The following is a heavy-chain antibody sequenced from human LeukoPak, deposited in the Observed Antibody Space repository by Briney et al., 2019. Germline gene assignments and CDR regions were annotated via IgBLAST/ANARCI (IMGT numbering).Heavy chain of an antibody. CDR1: GYTFTDYA. Sequence: ASVKVSCKASGYTFTDYAMNWVRQAPGQRLEWMGWINAGNGDIKYSQKFQGRVTITRDTSARTAYMEVSSLRSEDTAVYYCATRPGIAVAGFDYWGQGTLVTVSS. V-gene: IGHV1-3*01. CDR2: INAGNGDI. J-gene: IGHJ4*02. CDR3: ATRPGIAVAGFDY. D-gene: IGHD6-19*01.